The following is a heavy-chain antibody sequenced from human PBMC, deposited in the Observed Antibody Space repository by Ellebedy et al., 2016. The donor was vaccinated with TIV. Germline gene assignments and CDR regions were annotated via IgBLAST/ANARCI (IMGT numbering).Heavy chain of an antibody. CDR2: IWYDGSNK. D-gene: IGHD5-18*01. CDR3: ARTDTAMVPDY. V-gene: IGHV3-33*01. J-gene: IGHJ4*02. Sequence: PGGSLRLSCAASGFTFSSYGMNWVRQAPGKGLEWVAVIWYDGSNKYYADSVKGRFTISRDNSKNTLYLQMNSLRAEDTAVYYCARTDTAMVPDYWGQGTLVTVSS. CDR1: GFTFSSYG.